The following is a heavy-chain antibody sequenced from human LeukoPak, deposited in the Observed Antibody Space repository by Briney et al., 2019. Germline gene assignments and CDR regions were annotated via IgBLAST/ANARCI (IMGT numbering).Heavy chain of an antibody. CDR3: TRDSGGSYLTDYYYYMDV. J-gene: IGHJ6*03. D-gene: IGHD1-26*01. CDR2: INHSRST. Sequence: SETLSLTCAVYGGSFSGYYWSWVRQPPGKGLEWIGEINHSRSTNYNPSLKSRVTISVDTSKNQFSLKLSSVTAADTAVYYCTRDSGGSYLTDYYYYMDVWGKGATVTISS. V-gene: IGHV4-34*01. CDR1: GGSFSGYY.